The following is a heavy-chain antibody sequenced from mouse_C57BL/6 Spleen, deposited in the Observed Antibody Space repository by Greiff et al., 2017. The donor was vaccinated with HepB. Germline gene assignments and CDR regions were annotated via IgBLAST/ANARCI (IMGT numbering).Heavy chain of an antibody. V-gene: IGHV1-55*01. CDR1: GYTFTSYW. CDR2: IYPGSGST. Sequence: QVQLKQPGAELVKPGASVKMSCKASGYTFTSYWITWVKQRPGQGLEWIGDIYPGSGSTNYNEKFKSKATLTVDTSSSTAYMQLSSLTSEDSAVYYCARSGYYGSSGYFDYWGQGTTLTVSS. CDR3: ARSGYYGSSGYFDY. D-gene: IGHD1-1*01. J-gene: IGHJ2*01.